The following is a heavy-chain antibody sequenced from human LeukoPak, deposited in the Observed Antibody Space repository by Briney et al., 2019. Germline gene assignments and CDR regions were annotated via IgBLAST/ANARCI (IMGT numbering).Heavy chain of an antibody. CDR2: ISYDGSNK. J-gene: IGHJ6*03. Sequence: GGSLRLSCAASGFTFSSYAMHWVRQAPGKGLEWVAVISYDGSNKYYADSVKGRFTISRDNSKNTLYLQMNSLRAEDTAVYYCASNNWNPSPVYYYYMDVWGKGTTVTVSS. CDR1: GFTFSSYA. CDR3: ASNNWNPSPVYYYYMDV. V-gene: IGHV3-30-3*01. D-gene: IGHD1-20*01.